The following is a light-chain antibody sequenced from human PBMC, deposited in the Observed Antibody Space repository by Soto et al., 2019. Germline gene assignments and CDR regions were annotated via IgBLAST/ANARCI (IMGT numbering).Light chain of an antibody. J-gene: IGKJ3*01. V-gene: IGKV1-39*01. CDR2: CTS. Sequence: DIQMTQSPSSVSASVGDRVTITCRASQSIDTYLNWYQQKPGKAPKVLIYCTSTLQSGVPSRFSRSGSGTDFTLTISSLQPEDSATYYCQESYTKFTFGPGTKVHI. CDR3: QESYTKFT. CDR1: QSIDTY.